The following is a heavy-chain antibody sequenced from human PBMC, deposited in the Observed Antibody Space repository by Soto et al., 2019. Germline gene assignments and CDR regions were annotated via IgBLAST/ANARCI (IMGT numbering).Heavy chain of an antibody. D-gene: IGHD3-22*01. CDR3: ARLDPGYFYYYYGMDV. CDR2: IDPSDSYT. CDR1: GYSFTSYW. V-gene: IGHV5-10-1*01. J-gene: IGHJ6*02. Sequence: PGESLKISCKGSGYSFTSYWISWVRQMPGKGLEWMGRIDPSDSYTNYSPSFQGHVTISADKSISTAYLQWSSLKASDTAMYYCARLDPGYFYYYYGMDVWGQGTTVTVSS.